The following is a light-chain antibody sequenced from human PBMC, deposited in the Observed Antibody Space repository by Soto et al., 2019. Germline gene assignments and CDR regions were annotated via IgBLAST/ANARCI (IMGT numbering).Light chain of an antibody. J-gene: IGKJ1*01. Sequence: EVVLTQSPATLSVSPGDRATLSCRASQDIGSAVAWYHQRSGQAPRLLIFDASIRVPTTPARFSGSVSGTAFTLTISSLESEDFAVYFCQQYGDRPRTFGQGTKVDSK. CDR2: DAS. CDR1: QDIGSA. V-gene: IGKV3-15*01. CDR3: QQYGDRPRT.